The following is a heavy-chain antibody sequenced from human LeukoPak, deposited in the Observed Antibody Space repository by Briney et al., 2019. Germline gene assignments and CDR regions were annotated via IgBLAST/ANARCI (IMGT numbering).Heavy chain of an antibody. V-gene: IGHV3-21*01. CDR3: ARRFGIEVVPAAGDYFDY. CDR1: GFTFSSYS. J-gene: IGHJ4*02. Sequence: GGSLRLSCAASGFTFSSYSMNWVRQAPGKGLEWVSSISSSSSYIYYADSVKGRFTISRDNAKNSLYLQMNSLRAEDTAVYYCARRFGIEVVPAAGDYFDYWGQGTLVTVSS. D-gene: IGHD2-2*01. CDR2: ISSSSSYI.